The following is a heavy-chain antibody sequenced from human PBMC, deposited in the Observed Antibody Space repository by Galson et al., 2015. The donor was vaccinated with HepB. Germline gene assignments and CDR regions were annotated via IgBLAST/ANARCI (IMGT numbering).Heavy chain of an antibody. J-gene: IGHJ4*02. D-gene: IGHD3-3*01. CDR3: ASAPNYDLLSGYLDN. CDR1: GFSFSDYY. Sequence: SLRLSCAASGFSFSDYYMTWIRQAPGKGLEWISYITGTGSFTNYADSVKGRFTISRDNAKNSLYLQMNSLRADDTAVYFCASAPNYDLLSGYLDNWGQGTLVTVSS. V-gene: IGHV3-11*06. CDR2: ITGTGSFT.